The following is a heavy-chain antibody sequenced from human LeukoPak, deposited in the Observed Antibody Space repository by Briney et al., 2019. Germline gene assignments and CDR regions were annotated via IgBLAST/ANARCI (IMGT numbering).Heavy chain of an antibody. Sequence: GGSLRLSCAASGFTVSNNYMRWVRQAPGKGLEWVSLIYSGGSTYYADSVKGRFIISRDNSKNTLYLQMNSLRAEDTAVYYCAKGHGWEASYYYYYMDVWGKGTTVTISS. V-gene: IGHV3-66*01. CDR3: AKGHGWEASYYYYYMDV. CDR1: GFTVSNNY. D-gene: IGHD1-26*01. J-gene: IGHJ6*03. CDR2: IYSGGST.